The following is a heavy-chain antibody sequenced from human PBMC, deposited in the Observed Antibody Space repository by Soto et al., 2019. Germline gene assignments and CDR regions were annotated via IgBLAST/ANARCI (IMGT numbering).Heavy chain of an antibody. J-gene: IGHJ4*02. D-gene: IGHD6-19*01. CDR2: ISTSGTTR. CDR1: GFTFSTDS. V-gene: IGHV3-48*02. CDR3: ARFFGSGFDY. Sequence: EVQLVESGGGLVQPGGSLRLSCVASGFTFSTDSMNWVRQAPGKGLEWVAHISTSGTTRYYADSVKGRFTISRDNAKTSLYLQMDSLSNEDTAVYYCARFFGSGFDYWGQGTLVTVSS.